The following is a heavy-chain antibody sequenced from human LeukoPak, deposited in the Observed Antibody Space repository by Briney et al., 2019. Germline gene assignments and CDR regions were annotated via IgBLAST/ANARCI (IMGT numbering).Heavy chain of an antibody. D-gene: IGHD6-6*01. J-gene: IGHJ4*02. CDR1: GYTFISYQ. CDR3: ARKGSSPCFDY. Sequence: ASVKVSCKASGYTFISYQMHWVRQAPGQGLEWMGIINPTGGSTSHAQKFQGRVTMTRDTSTSTVYTELSSLRSEDTAVYYCARKGSSPCFDYWGQGTLVTVSS. CDR2: INPTGGST. V-gene: IGHV1-46*01.